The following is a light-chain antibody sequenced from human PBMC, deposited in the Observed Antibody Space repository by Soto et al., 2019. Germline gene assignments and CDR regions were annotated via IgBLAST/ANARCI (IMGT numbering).Light chain of an antibody. V-gene: IGLV2-8*01. CDR2: DVS. J-gene: IGLJ2*01. CDR1: SSDVGGYNY. Sequence: QSALTQPPSASGSPGQSVTISCTGTSSDVGGYNYVSWYQQHPGKAPKLMIYDVSKRPSGVPDRFSGSRSGNTASLTVSGLQGEDEADYYCSSYAGSNNFVFGGGTKLTVL. CDR3: SSYAGSNNFV.